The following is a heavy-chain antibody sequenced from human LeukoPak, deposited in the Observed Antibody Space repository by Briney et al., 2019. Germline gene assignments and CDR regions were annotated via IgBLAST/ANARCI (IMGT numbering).Heavy chain of an antibody. D-gene: IGHD1-26*01. Sequence: GGSLRLSCAASGFTFDDYAMHWVRQAPGKGLEWVSGISWNSGSIGYADSVKGRFTISRDNAKNSLYLQMNSLRAEDTALYYCAKDTGPVGYYYMDVWGKGTTVTVSS. V-gene: IGHV3-9*01. CDR2: ISWNSGSI. CDR3: AKDTGPVGYYYMDV. J-gene: IGHJ6*03. CDR1: GFTFDDYA.